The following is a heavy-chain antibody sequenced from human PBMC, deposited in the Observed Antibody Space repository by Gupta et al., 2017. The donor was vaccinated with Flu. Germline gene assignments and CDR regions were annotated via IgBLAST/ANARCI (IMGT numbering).Heavy chain of an antibody. J-gene: IGHJ3*02. D-gene: IGHD2-2*03. CDR3: ARGGPKRRTTNMLAWITPHHAFDI. CDR2: INHSGST. V-gene: IGHV4-34*01. CDR1: GGSFSGYY. Sequence: QVQLQQWGAGLLKPSETLSLTCAVYGGSFSGYYWSWIRQPPGQGLEWIGEINHSGSTNYNPSLKSRVTISVDTSKNQFSLKLSSVTAADTAVYYCARGGPKRRTTNMLAWITPHHAFDIWGQGTMVTVSS.